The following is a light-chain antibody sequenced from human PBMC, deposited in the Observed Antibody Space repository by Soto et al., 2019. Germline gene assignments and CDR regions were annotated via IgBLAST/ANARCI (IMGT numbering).Light chain of an antibody. CDR1: SSDVGGYNY. J-gene: IGLJ2*01. CDR2: DVS. Sequence: QSALTQPRSVSGSPGQSVNISCTGTSSDVGGYNYVSWYQQHPGKAPKLMIYDVSKRPSGVPDRFSGSKSGNTVSVAISGLQAEDEADYYCCSYAGNYTLLFGGGTKVTVL. V-gene: IGLV2-11*01. CDR3: CSYAGNYTLL.